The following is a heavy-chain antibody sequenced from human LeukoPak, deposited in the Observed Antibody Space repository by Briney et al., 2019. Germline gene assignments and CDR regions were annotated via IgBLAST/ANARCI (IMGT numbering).Heavy chain of an antibody. V-gene: IGHV3-30*03. J-gene: IGHJ4*02. CDR1: GFTFSSYG. CDR2: ISYVGSNK. CDR3: STTVTTLFSY. Sequence: PGGSLRLPCAASGFTFSSYGMLWVRQAPGKGLVWVAVISYVGSNKYYPDSVKGRFPISRDNSKNTLYLQMNSLRAEDTAVYYCSTTVTTLFSYWGQGTLVTVSS. D-gene: IGHD4-17*01.